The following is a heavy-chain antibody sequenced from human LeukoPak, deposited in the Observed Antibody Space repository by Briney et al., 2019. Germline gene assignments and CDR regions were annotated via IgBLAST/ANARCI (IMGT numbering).Heavy chain of an antibody. V-gene: IGHV3-33*01. CDR3: ARVSPEIVVVTGTGAPDY. CDR1: GFTFSSYG. J-gene: IGHJ4*02. D-gene: IGHD2-21*02. CDR2: IWYDGSKK. Sequence: SGGSPRLSCAASGFTFSSYGMHWVRQAPGKGLEWVAVIWYDGSKKYYADSVKGRFTISRDNSKNTVYLQMNSLRAEDTAVYYCARVSPEIVVVTGTGAPDYWCQGTLVTVSS.